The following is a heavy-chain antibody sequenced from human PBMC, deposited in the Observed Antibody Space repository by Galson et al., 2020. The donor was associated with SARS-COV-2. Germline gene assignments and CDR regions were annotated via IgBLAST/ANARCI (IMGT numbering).Heavy chain of an antibody. CDR3: ARGGWYRTSTPEAEYFQH. J-gene: IGHJ1*01. Sequence: ASVKVSCKASGYTFTSYAMNWVRQAPGQGLEWMGWINTNTGNPTYAQGFTGRFVFSLDTSVSTAYLQISSLKAEDTAVYYCARGGWYRTSTPEAEYFQHWGQGTLVTVSS. CDR1: GYTFTSYA. CDR2: INTNTGNP. D-gene: IGHD1-26*01. V-gene: IGHV7-4-1*02.